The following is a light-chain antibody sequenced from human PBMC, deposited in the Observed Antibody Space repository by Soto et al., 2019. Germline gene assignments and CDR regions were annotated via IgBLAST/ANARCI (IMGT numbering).Light chain of an antibody. J-gene: IGKJ1*01. V-gene: IGKV1-39*01. CDR1: QSISSN. CDR2: AAS. Sequence: DIQMTQSPSSLSASVGDRVTITCRASQSISSNLNWYQQKPGKTPKLLIYAASSLQSGVPSRFSGSGSGTAFTLTISSLQPEDFATYYCQQSYGTPRTFGQGTKVEIK. CDR3: QQSYGTPRT.